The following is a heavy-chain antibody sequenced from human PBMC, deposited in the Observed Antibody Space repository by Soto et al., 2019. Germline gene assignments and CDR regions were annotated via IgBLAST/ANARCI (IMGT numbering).Heavy chain of an antibody. J-gene: IGHJ2*01. CDR1: GFTFSSPA. V-gene: IGHV3-23*01. D-gene: IGHD2-2*01. Sequence: EVQLLESGGGLVQPGGSLRLSCVGSGFTFSSPAMSWVRQAPGKGLEWVSGISGSGGSTDYADSVKGRFTISRDNSKNTLYLQMNSLRDEDTALYYCAKRVGDLWGRGTLVTVSS. CDR2: ISGSGGST. CDR3: AKRVGDL.